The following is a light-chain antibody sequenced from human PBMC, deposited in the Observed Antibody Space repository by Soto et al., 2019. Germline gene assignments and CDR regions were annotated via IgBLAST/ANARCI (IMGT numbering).Light chain of an antibody. J-gene: IGLJ1*01. V-gene: IGLV2-14*01. CDR2: DVR. Sequence: QAVVTQPASVSGSPGQSITISCTGTSNDIGAYNYVSWYQQHPGKAPKLMIYDVRNRPSGVSNRFSGSKSGNTASLTISGLHTEDEADYYCSSYVSSSTLVFGTGTKVTVL. CDR3: SSYVSSSTLV. CDR1: SNDIGAYNY.